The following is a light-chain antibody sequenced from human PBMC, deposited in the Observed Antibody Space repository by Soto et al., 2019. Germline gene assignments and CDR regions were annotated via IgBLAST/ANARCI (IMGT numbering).Light chain of an antibody. CDR1: SSDIGDYNY. J-gene: IGLJ2*01. CDR3: SSYTGGSTVV. CDR2: DVS. V-gene: IGLV2-14*01. Sequence: QSVLTQPASVSWSPGQSIAISCTGTSSDIGDYNYVSWYQQHPGKAPKLMIFDVSNRPSGVSNRFSGSMSGNTASLTISGLQPEDEADYYCSSYTGGSTVVFGGGTKLTVL.